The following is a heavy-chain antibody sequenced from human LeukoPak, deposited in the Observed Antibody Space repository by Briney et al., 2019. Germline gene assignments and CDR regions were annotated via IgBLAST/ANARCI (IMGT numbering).Heavy chain of an antibody. J-gene: IGHJ4*02. CDR2: IGSGGST. D-gene: IGHD1-1*01. CDR1: GVTISSQA. V-gene: IGHV3-23*01. Sequence: PGGSLRLSCVASGVTISSQAMSWVRQAAGKGLEWVSTIGSGGSTYYADTVKGRFTISRDNSKNTLSLQMNSLRAEDMAVYYCAKRGTAGSWNPEDYWGQGTLVTVSS. CDR3: AKRGTAGSWNPEDY.